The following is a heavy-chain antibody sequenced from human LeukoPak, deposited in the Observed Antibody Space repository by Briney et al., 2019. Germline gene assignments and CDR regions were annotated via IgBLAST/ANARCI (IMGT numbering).Heavy chain of an antibody. CDR3: ARGPYSYDSSGAFDI. J-gene: IGHJ3*02. CDR1: GGSFSGYY. Sequence: SETLSLTCAVYGGSFSGYYWSWIRQPPGKGLEWIGYIYYSGSTNYNPSLKSRVTISVDTSKNQFSLKLSSVTAADTAVYFCARGPYSYDSSGAFDIWGQGTMVTVPS. V-gene: IGHV4-59*08. D-gene: IGHD3-22*01. CDR2: IYYSGST.